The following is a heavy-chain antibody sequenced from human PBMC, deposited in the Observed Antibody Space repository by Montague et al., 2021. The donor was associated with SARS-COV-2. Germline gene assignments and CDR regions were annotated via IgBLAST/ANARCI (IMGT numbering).Heavy chain of an antibody. CDR2: IYYIWST. D-gene: IGHD6-19*01. CDR1: GGSISSYY. J-gene: IGHJ3*02. V-gene: IGHV4-59*01. CDR3: ARGSGWMGNAFDI. Sequence: SETLSLTCTVSGGSISSYYWSWIRQPPGTGLEWIGYIYYIWSTNYNPSLKSRVTISVDTSKNQFSLKLSSVTAADTAVYYCARGSGWMGNAFDIWGQGTMVTVSS.